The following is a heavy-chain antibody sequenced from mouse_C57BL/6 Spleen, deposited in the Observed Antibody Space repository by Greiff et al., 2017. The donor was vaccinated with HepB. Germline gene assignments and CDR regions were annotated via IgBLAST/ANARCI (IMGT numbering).Heavy chain of an antibody. CDR1: GYTFTSYW. V-gene: IGHV1-61*01. J-gene: IGHJ4*01. D-gene: IGHD2-3*01. CDR2: IYPSDSAT. CDR3: SSYPFLFEGSMDF. Sequence: VQLQQPGAELVRPGSSVKLSCKASGYTFTSYWMDWVKQRPGQGLEWIGNIYPSDSATHYNQKFKDKATLTVDKASSTAYMQLSSLTSEDSAVYSCSSYPFLFEGSMDFWGPGTSVTVSS.